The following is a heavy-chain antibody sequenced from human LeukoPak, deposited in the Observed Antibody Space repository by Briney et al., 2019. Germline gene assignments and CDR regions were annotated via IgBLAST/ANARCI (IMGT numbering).Heavy chain of an antibody. Sequence: SETLSLTCAVSGGSLSSYNWWSWVRQPPGKGLEWIGEIFHGGSTNYNPSLKSRVTMSVDKSRNHLSLTLSSVTAADTAVYYCARHDSFLFDIWGQGTMVTVSS. D-gene: IGHD2-21*02. CDR1: GGSLSSYNW. CDR3: ARHDSFLFDI. CDR2: IFHGGST. V-gene: IGHV4-4*02. J-gene: IGHJ3*02.